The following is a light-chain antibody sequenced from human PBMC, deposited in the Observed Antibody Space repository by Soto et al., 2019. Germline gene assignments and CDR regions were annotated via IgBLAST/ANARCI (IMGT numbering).Light chain of an antibody. CDR3: QQYNSYS. Sequence: EIVMTQSPATLSVSPGERATLSCRASQSLSSNLAWYQQRPGQAPRLLIYDASTRATGIPPRFSGGGSGTEFTLTISSLQPDDFATYYCQQYNSYSFGQGTRLEIK. V-gene: IGKV3-15*01. CDR2: DAS. J-gene: IGKJ5*01. CDR1: QSLSSN.